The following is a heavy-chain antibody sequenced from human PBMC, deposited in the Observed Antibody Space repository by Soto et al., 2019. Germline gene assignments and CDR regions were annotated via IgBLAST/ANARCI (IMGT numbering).Heavy chain of an antibody. CDR3: AKCSGEALVSDWFDH. Sequence: PGGSLRLSCAASGFTFSSYAMSWVRQAPGKGLEWVSAISGSGGSTSSADSATGRFTISRDNSKNTLCLQMNSLRAEDTAASYCAKCSGEALVSDWFDHCGQGTLVTVSS. CDR2: ISGSGGST. D-gene: IGHD3-16*01. V-gene: IGHV3-23*01. CDR1: GFTFSSYA. J-gene: IGHJ5*02.